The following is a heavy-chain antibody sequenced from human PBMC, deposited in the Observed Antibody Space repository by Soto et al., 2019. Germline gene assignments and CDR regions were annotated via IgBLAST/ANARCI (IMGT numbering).Heavy chain of an antibody. Sequence: PGGSLRLSCTASGLTFSSYGMNWVRQAPGKGLEWVSSISSSSRTTYYADSVKGRFTISRDNAKNSLYLQMNSLRDEDTAVYYCAREISVAAGHFDYWGQGTLVTVSS. CDR2: ISSSSRTT. V-gene: IGHV3-48*02. D-gene: IGHD6-19*01. CDR3: AREISVAAGHFDY. CDR1: GLTFSSYG. J-gene: IGHJ4*02.